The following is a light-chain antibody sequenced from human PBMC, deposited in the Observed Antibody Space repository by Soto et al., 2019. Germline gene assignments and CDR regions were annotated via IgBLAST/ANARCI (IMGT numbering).Light chain of an antibody. CDR2: DAS. J-gene: IGKJ1*01. V-gene: IGKV3-15*01. CDR1: QSVSSN. Sequence: EIVMTQSPATLSVSPGEGATLSCRASQSVSSNLAWYQLKPGQAPRLLIYDASTRATGIPARFSGSGSGTEFTLTISSLQSEDFAVYYCQQYNNLPRTFGQGTKVEIK. CDR3: QQYNNLPRT.